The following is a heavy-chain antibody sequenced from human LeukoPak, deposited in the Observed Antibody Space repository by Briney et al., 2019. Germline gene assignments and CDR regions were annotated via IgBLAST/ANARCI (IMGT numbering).Heavy chain of an antibody. CDR2: IYYSGST. D-gene: IGHD3-9*01. J-gene: IGHJ3*02. CDR3: SLSRYYDILTGDPGAFDI. Sequence: PSETLSLTCTVSGGSISSGGYYWSWIRQHPGKGLEWIVYIYYSGSTYYNPSLKSRVTISVDTSKNQFSLKLSSVTAADTAVYYCSLSRYYDILTGDPGAFDIWGQGTMVTVSS. V-gene: IGHV4-31*03. CDR1: GGSISSGGYY.